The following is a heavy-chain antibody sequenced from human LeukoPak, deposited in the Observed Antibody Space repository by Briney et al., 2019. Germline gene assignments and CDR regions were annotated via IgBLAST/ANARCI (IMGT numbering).Heavy chain of an antibody. Sequence: GGSLRLSCAASGFTIGPYTMYWVRQGPGRGLEWVSVIKADGSGTFYADSVRGRFTTSRDNSKNSLYLQMNSLTSEDTALYYCATWAFYHNLDVWGQGTTVIVSS. D-gene: IGHD2/OR15-2a*01. J-gene: IGHJ6*02. V-gene: IGHV3-43*02. CDR2: IKADGSGT. CDR1: GFTIGPYT. CDR3: ATWAFYHNLDV.